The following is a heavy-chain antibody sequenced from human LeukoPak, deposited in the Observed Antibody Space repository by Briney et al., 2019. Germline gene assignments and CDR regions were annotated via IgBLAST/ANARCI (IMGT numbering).Heavy chain of an antibody. V-gene: IGHV1-24*01. J-gene: IGHJ4*02. CDR2: FDPEDGET. CDR1: GYTLTELS. D-gene: IGHD1-20*01. Sequence: ASVKVSCKVSGYTLTELSMHWVRQAPGKGLEWMGGFDPEDGETIYAQKFQGRVTMTEDTSTDTAYMELSSLRSEDTAVYYCATDLNNWNRLPLDYWGQGTLVTVSS. CDR3: ATDLNNWNRLPLDY.